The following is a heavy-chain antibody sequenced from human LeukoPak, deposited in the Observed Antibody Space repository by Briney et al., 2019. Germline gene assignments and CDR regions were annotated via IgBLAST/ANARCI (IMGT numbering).Heavy chain of an antibody. V-gene: IGHV4-59*01. CDR3: ARGGFREFDS. Sequence: SETLSLTCTVSGVSISKFYWSWIRQPPGKGLEWIGYIYYSGSTNYNPSLKSRVTISVDTSKNQFSLKLSSVTAADTAVYYCARGGFREFDSWGQGTLVIVSS. CDR1: GVSISKFY. CDR2: IYYSGST. J-gene: IGHJ4*02. D-gene: IGHD3-10*01.